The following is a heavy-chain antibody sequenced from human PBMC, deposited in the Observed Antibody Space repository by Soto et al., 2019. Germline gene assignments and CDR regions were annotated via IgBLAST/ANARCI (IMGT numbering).Heavy chain of an antibody. V-gene: IGHV3-15*05. D-gene: IGHD2-2*01. CDR3: AKHLHIVVRFSPLFSFYGLDV. CDR2: IKSKTDGGTT. Sequence: EVQLVESGGGLVKPGGSLRLSCAASGFTFSNAWMSWVRQAPGKGLEWVGRIKSKTDGGTTDYAAPVEGRFTISRDNSKNTLYLQMNSPRAEDPAVYYCAKHLHIVVRFSPLFSFYGLDVWGQGTTVTVSS. CDR1: GFTFSNAW. J-gene: IGHJ6*02.